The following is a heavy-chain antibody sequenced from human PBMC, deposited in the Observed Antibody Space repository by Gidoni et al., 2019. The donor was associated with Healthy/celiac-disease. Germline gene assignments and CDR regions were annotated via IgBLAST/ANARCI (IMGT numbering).Heavy chain of an antibody. J-gene: IGHJ4*02. CDR3: AREGKD. Sequence: QVPLQQWCAGLFMPSETLSLTCAVYGGSFSGYYWRWIRQPPGKGLEWIAEINKSGSTNYNPSSKSRVTISVDTSKNKFSMKLSSGTAADTAGYYCAREGKDWGQGTLVTVSS. CDR2: INKSGST. CDR1: GGSFSGYY. D-gene: IGHD3-10*01. V-gene: IGHV4-34*01.